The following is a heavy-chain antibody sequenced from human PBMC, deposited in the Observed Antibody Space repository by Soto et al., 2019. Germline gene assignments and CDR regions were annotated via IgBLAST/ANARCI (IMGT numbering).Heavy chain of an antibody. CDR3: ARAGILD. V-gene: IGHV3-30-3*01. J-gene: IGHJ4*02. Sequence: QVQLVESGGGVVQPGRSLRLSCAASGFTFSSYAMHWVRQAPGKGLEWVAVISYDGSNKYYADSVKGRFTISRDNSNNTLYLQMNSLRAEDTAVYYCARAGILDWGQGTLVTVSS. CDR1: GFTFSSYA. CDR2: ISYDGSNK.